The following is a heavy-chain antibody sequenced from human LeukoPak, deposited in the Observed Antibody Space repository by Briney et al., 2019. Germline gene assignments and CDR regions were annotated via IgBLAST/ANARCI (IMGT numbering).Heavy chain of an antibody. J-gene: IGHJ4*02. CDR1: GYTFTGYY. CDR3: ARAGSSSWYYFDY. Sequence: ASVKVSCKASGYTFTGYYMHWARQAPGQGLEWMGWINPNSGGTNYAQKFQGRVTMTRDTSISTAYMELSRLRSDDTAVYYCARAGSSSWYYFDYWGQGTLVTVSS. V-gene: IGHV1-2*02. CDR2: INPNSGGT. D-gene: IGHD6-13*01.